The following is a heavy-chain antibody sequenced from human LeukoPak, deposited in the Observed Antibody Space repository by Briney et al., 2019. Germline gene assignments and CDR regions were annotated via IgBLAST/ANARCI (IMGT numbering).Heavy chain of an antibody. Sequence: ASVKVSCKASGYTFTSYDINWVRQATGQGLEWMGWMNPNSGNTGYAQKFQGRVTMTRNTSISTAYMELSSLRSEDTAVYYCARRTGEQQPWWYFQHWGQGTLVTVSS. CDR2: MNPNSGNT. CDR1: GYTFTSYD. V-gene: IGHV1-8*01. J-gene: IGHJ1*01. D-gene: IGHD6-13*01. CDR3: ARRTGEQQPWWYFQH.